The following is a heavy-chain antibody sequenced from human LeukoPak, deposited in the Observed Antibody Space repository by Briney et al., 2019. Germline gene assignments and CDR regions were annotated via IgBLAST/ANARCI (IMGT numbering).Heavy chain of an antibody. CDR3: ARGVGIYNYFDS. J-gene: IGHJ4*02. D-gene: IGHD1-26*01. CDR2: IYATGIT. V-gene: IGHV3-53*04. CDR1: GFDVSGIY. Sequence: AGGSLRLSCVASGFDVSGIYMSWVRQAPGKGLEWVSVIYATGITYYADSVRGRFTISRHNPDNTAYLQMNNLRDEDTAVYYCARGVGIYNYFDSWGQGTLVTVSS.